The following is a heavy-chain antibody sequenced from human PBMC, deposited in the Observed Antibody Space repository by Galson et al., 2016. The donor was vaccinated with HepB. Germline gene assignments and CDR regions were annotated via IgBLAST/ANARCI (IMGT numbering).Heavy chain of an antibody. J-gene: IGHJ4*02. D-gene: IGHD3-10*01. CDR3: ARDIGDTSPTYYSLDY. CDR2: IYYSGTT. V-gene: IGHV4-31*03. Sequence: LSLTCTVSGGSISSGNYYWTWIRQHPGKGLEWIGYIYYSGTTYYNPSLKSRVTISVDTSKNQFSLRVSSVTAADTAVYYCARDIGDTSPTYYSLDYWGQGTLVTVSS. CDR1: GGSISSGNYY.